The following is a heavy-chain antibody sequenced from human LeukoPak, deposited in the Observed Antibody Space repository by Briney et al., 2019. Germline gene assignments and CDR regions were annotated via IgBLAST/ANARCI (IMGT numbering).Heavy chain of an antibody. J-gene: IGHJ4*02. D-gene: IGHD4-23*01. CDR2: IYYSGST. CDR1: GGSISSYY. Sequence: SETLSLTFTVSGGSISSYYWSWIRQPPGKGLEWIGYIYYSGSTNYNPSLKSRVTISVDTSKNQFSLKLSSVTAADTAVYYCAREDGGNFDYWGQGTLVTVSS. V-gene: IGHV4-59*01. CDR3: AREDGGNFDY.